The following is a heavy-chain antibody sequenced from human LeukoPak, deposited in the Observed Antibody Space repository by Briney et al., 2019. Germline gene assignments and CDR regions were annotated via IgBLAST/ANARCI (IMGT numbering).Heavy chain of an antibody. D-gene: IGHD6-13*01. CDR3: ARRMAAAGTTTFDC. CDR1: GFTFSSYA. V-gene: IGHV3-23*01. Sequence: GGSLRLSCAVSGFTFSSYAMIWVRQAPGKGLEWVSGISDSGGITYYADSVKGRFTISRDNAKNSLYLQMNSLRDEDTAVYYCARRMAAAGTTTFDCWGQGTLVTVSS. J-gene: IGHJ4*02. CDR2: ISDSGGIT.